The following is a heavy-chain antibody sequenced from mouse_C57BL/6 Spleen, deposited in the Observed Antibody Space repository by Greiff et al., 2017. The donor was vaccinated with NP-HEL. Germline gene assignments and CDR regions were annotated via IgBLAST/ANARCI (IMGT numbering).Heavy chain of an antibody. CDR2: IHPNSGST. D-gene: IGHD2-2*01. V-gene: IGHV1-64*01. CDR3: ARSGLTAGAMDY. J-gene: IGHJ4*01. CDR1: GYTFTSYW. Sequence: VKLMESGAELVKPGASVKLSCKASGYTFTSYWMHWVKQRPGQGLEWIGMIHPNSGSTNYNEKFKSKATLTVDKSSSTAYMQLSSLTSEDSAVYYCARSGLTAGAMDYWGQGTSVTVSS.